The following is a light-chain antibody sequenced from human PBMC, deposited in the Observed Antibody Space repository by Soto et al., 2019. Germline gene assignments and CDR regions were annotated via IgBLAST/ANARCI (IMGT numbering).Light chain of an antibody. CDR1: SSDVGGHNY. J-gene: IGLJ1*01. CDR3: SSYTSSVTYV. Sequence: QSALTQPASVSGSPRQSITISCTGTSSDVGGHNYVSWYQHHPGKAPKLMIYEVSNRPSGVSNRFSGNTASLTISGLLTEDEAVYYCSSYTSSVTYVFGTGTKVTVL. V-gene: IGLV2-14*01. CDR2: EVS.